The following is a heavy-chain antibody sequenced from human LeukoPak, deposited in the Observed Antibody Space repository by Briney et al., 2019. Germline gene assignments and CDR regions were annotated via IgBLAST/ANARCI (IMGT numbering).Heavy chain of an antibody. Sequence: GASVKVSCKASGYTFTGYYMHWVRQAPGQGLEWMGWINPNSGGTNYAQKFQGRVTMTRDTSISTAYMELSRLRSDDTAVYYCARANYDFWSGYPLNWFDPWGQGTLVTVSS. V-gene: IGHV1-2*02. CDR2: INPNSGGT. D-gene: IGHD3-3*01. CDR3: ARANYDFWSGYPLNWFDP. J-gene: IGHJ5*02. CDR1: GYTFTGYY.